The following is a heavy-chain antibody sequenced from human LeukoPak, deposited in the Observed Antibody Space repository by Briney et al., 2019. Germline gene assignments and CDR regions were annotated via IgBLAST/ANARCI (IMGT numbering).Heavy chain of an antibody. J-gene: IGHJ4*02. CDR2: IYTSGST. CDR1: GGSISSYY. CDR3: ARGAYYYGSGSYPFDY. D-gene: IGHD3-10*01. V-gene: IGHV4-4*07. Sequence: SETLSLTCTVSGGSISSYYWSWIRQPAGKGLEWIGRIYTSGSTNYNPPLKSRVTMSVDTSKNQFSLKLSSVTAADTAVYYCARGAYYYGSGSYPFDYWGQGTLVTVSS.